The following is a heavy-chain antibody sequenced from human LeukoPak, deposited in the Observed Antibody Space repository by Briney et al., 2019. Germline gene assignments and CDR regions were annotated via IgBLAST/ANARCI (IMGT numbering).Heavy chain of an antibody. Sequence: PSETLSLTCTVSGTSISSHYWSWIRQPAGKGLEWIGRLYTSGSTKYNPSLKSRVSMSVDTSKNEFSLKLSSVTAADTAVYYCARADTYFYDSSGYPNGFDPWGQGMLVTVSS. CDR2: LYTSGST. J-gene: IGHJ5*02. V-gene: IGHV4-4*07. D-gene: IGHD3-22*01. CDR1: GTSISSHY. CDR3: ARADTYFYDSSGYPNGFDP.